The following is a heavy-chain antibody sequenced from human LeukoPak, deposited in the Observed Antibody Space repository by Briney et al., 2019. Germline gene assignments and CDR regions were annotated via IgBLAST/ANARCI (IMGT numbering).Heavy chain of an antibody. CDR2: ISYDGSNK. Sequence: PGRSLRLSCAASGFTFSSYGMHWVRQAPGKGLEWVAIISYDGSNKYYADSVKGRFTISRDNSKNTLYLQMNSLRAEDTAVYYCAKGGSYSNYGMDVWGQGTTVTVSS. CDR3: AKGGSYSNYGMDV. CDR1: GFTFSSYG. J-gene: IGHJ6*02. D-gene: IGHD1-26*01. V-gene: IGHV3-30*18.